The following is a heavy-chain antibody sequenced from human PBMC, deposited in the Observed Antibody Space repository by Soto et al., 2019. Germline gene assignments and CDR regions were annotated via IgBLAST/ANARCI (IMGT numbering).Heavy chain of an antibody. CDR3: ASVLAPRYYGMDV. J-gene: IGHJ6*02. CDR1: GYSFTSYW. D-gene: IGHD3-16*01. V-gene: IGHV5-10-1*01. CDR2: IDPSDSYT. Sequence: GESLKISYKGSGYSFTSYWISWVRQMPGKGLEWMGRIDPSDSYTNYSPSFQGHVTISADKSISTAYLQWSSLKASDTAMYYCASVLAPRYYGMDVWGQGTTVTVSS.